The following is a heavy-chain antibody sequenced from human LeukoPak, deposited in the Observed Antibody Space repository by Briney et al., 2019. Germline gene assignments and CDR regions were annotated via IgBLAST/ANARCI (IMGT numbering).Heavy chain of an antibody. CDR3: ARHPFQYPFDH. CDR2: IYYSGST. D-gene: IGHD2/OR15-2a*01. V-gene: IGHV4-59*08. CDR1: GGSISSYY. Sequence: SETLSLTCTASGGSISSYYWSWIRQPPGKGLEWIGYIYYSGSTNYNPSLKSRVTISVDTSKNQFSLKLSSVTAADTAVYYCARHPFQYPFDHWGQGTVVSVSS. J-gene: IGHJ5*02.